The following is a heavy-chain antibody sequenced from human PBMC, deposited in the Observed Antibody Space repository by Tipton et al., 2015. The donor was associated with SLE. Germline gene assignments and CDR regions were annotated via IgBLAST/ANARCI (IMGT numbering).Heavy chain of an antibody. Sequence: TLSLTCTVSGGSISSYYWSWIRQPPGKGLEWIGYIYYSGSTNYNPSLKSRVTISVDTSKNQFSLKLTSVTAADTAVYYCARGRDYDFWSGYSYFDYWGQGTLVTVSS. V-gene: IGHV4-59*12. CDR1: GGSISSYY. J-gene: IGHJ4*02. CDR2: IYYSGST. D-gene: IGHD3-3*01. CDR3: ARGRDYDFWSGYSYFDY.